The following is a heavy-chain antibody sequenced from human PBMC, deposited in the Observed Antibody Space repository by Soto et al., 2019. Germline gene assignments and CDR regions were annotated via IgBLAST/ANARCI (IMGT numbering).Heavy chain of an antibody. Sequence: EVQLVESGGGLVQPGGSLRLSCAASGFTFSSYSMNWVRQAPGKGLEWVSYISSSSSTIYYADSVKCRFTISRDNAKNSPYLQLNSLRDEDTAVYYCARDPPTYYYDSSGYYSSDYWGQGNLVTVSS. CDR1: GFTFSSYS. CDR3: ARDPPTYYYDSSGYYSSDY. V-gene: IGHV3-48*02. CDR2: ISSSSSTI. D-gene: IGHD3-22*01. J-gene: IGHJ4*02.